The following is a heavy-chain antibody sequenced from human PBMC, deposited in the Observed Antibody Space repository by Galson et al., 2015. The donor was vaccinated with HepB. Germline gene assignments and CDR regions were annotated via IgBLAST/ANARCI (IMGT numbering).Heavy chain of an antibody. V-gene: IGHV2-70*11. Sequence: PALVKPTQTLTLTCTFSGFSLSTSGMCVSWIRQPPGKALEWLARIDWDDDKYYSTSLKTRLTISKDTSKNQVVLTMTNMDPVDTATYYCARIRLTGAILGGDWYFDLWGRGTLVTVSS. CDR2: IDWDDDK. CDR1: GFSLSTSGMC. CDR3: ARIRLTGAILGGDWYFDL. D-gene: IGHD7-27*01. J-gene: IGHJ2*01.